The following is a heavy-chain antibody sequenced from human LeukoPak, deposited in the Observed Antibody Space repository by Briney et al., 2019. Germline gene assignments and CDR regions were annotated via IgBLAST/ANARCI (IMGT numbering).Heavy chain of an antibody. Sequence: GGSLRLSCAASGFTFSSYATSWVRQAPGKGLEWVSTISGRVGTTYYADSVKGRFTISRDNSKNTLYLQMNSLRAEDTAVYYCASNLDYYNSSEVDYWGQGTLVTVSS. D-gene: IGHD3-22*01. CDR3: ASNLDYYNSSEVDY. CDR1: GFTFSSYA. J-gene: IGHJ4*02. CDR2: ISGRVGTT. V-gene: IGHV3-23*01.